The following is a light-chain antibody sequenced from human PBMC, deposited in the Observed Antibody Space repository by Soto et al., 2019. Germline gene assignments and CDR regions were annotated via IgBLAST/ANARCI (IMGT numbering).Light chain of an antibody. V-gene: IGKV1-39*01. CDR2: AAS. CDR1: QSISSY. CDR3: QQTYSIPYT. Sequence: DIQMTQSPSFLSASVGDRVTITCRASQSISSYLNWYQHKPGKAPKLLIYAASSLQSAVPSRFSGSGSGTDFTLTVSSLQPEDCATYYCQQTYSIPYTFGQGTKLEIK. J-gene: IGKJ2*01.